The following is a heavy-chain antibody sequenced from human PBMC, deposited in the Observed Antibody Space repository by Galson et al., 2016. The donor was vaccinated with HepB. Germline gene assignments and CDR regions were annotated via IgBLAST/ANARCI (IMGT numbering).Heavy chain of an antibody. Sequence: SETLSPTCAVSGGSISSINWWSWVRQPPGKGLEWLGEIYHSGNSNYNPSLKSRVTFLIDNSKNQFSLKLNSVTAADTAVYYCASSPGYWCLDFWGRGTLVTVAS. CDR2: IYHSGNS. V-gene: IGHV4/OR15-8*02. CDR3: ASSPGYWCLDF. J-gene: IGHJ2*01. CDR1: GGSISSINW. D-gene: IGHD7-27*01.